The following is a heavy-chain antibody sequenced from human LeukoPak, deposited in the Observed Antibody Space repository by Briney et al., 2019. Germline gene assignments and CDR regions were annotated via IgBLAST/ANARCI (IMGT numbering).Heavy chain of an antibody. CDR1: GYSISSGYY. CDR2: INHSGST. CDR3: ARVGYCSGGSCANWFDP. Sequence: PSETLSLTCTVSGYSISSGYYWGWIRLPPGKGLEWIGIINHSGSTFCNTSLKSRVTISVDTSTNQFSLQLRSVTAADTALYYCARVGYCSGGSCANWFDPWGRGTLVIVSS. J-gene: IGHJ5*02. D-gene: IGHD2-15*01. V-gene: IGHV4-38-2*02.